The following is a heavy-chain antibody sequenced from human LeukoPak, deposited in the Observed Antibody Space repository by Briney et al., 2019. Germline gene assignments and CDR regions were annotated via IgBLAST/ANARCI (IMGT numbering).Heavy chain of an antibody. J-gene: IGHJ5*02. CDR3: ARKNPRTNIVGAVPRYWFDP. D-gene: IGHD1-26*01. CDR1: GGSFSGYY. CDR2: INHSGST. Sequence: SETLSLTCAVYGGSFSGYYWSWIRQPPGKGLEWIGEINHSGSTNYNPSIKSRVTISVDTSKNQFSLKLSSVTAADTAVYYCARKNPRTNIVGAVPRYWFDPWGRGTLVTVSS. V-gene: IGHV4-34*01.